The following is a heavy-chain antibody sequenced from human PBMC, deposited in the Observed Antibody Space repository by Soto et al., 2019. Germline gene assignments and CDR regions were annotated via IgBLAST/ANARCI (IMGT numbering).Heavy chain of an antibody. CDR3: ARGRTVSGVFDY. CDR1: GGTLSSYG. CDR2: ITPILGTA. D-gene: IGHD6-19*01. V-gene: IGHV1-69*11. Sequence: QVQLVQSGAEVKKPGSSVKVSCKASGGTLSSYGINWVRQAPGQGLEWMGGITPILGTAYYAQNFQGRVTITEDESTTTGYMELSSLRSDDTAIYYCARGRTVSGVFDYWGQGTLLTVSS. J-gene: IGHJ4*02.